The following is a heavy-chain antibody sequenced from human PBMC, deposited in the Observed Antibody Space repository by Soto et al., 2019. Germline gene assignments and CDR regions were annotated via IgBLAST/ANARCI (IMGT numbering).Heavy chain of an antibody. J-gene: IGHJ3*01. CDR2: IGGGDT. CDR3: AKDRQNFNSVWDPLDV. D-gene: IGHD2-21*01. V-gene: IGHV3-23*01. CDR1: GFTFNTYA. Sequence: GGSLRLSCAASGFTFNTYAMIWVRQAPGKGLEWVAGIGGGDTHYADSVMGRFIISRDDPKSMVSLQMNSLRAEDTAVYYCAKDRQNFNSVWDPLDVWGQGTLVTVSS.